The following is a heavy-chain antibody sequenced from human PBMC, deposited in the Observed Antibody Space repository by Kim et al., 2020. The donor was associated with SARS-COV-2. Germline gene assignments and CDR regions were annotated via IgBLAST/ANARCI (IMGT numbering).Heavy chain of an antibody. CDR1: GFTFSSYA. D-gene: IGHD5-18*01. Sequence: GGSLRLSCAASGFTFSSYAMHWVRQAPGKGLEWVAVISYDGSNKYYADSVKGRFTISRDNSKNTLYLQMNSLRAEDTAVYYCARPRGYSNGSYIDYWGQGTLVTGSS. CDR3: ARPRGYSNGSYIDY. V-gene: IGHV3-30-3*01. J-gene: IGHJ4*02. CDR2: ISYDGSNK.